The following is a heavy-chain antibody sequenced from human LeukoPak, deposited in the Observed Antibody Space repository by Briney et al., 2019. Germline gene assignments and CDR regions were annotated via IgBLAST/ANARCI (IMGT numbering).Heavy chain of an antibody. Sequence: GWSLSLACIGSGFIFSNYIMHWVRQAPWRGVEHVSVIRGNGDVTSYANSVKDRFTISRDNSKNTLYLQMGSLRAEDMAVYYCAREGGSSGKAPFFDYWGQGILVTVSS. V-gene: IGHV3-64*01. D-gene: IGHD3-22*01. J-gene: IGHJ4*02. CDR2: IRGNGDVT. CDR3: AREGGSSGKAPFFDY. CDR1: GFIFSNYI.